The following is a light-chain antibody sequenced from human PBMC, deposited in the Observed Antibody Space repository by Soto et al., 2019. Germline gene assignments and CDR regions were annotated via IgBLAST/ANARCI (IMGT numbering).Light chain of an antibody. V-gene: IGLV2-14*01. CDR3: SSFTSINTWV. CDR2: EVS. Sequence: QSALTQPASVSGSPGQSITISCTGSRSDVGGYNYVSWYQQHPGKAPKLMIYEVSNRPSGVSNRFSGSKSGNTASLTISGLQAEDEADYYCSSFTSINTWVFGGRTKLTVL. J-gene: IGLJ3*02. CDR1: RSDVGGYNY.